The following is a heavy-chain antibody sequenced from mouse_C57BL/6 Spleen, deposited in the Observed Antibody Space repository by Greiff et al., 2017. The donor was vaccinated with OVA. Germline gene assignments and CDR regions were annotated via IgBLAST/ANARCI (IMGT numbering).Heavy chain of an antibody. CDR1: GFTFSDFY. V-gene: IGHV7-1*01. D-gene: IGHD2-2*01. J-gene: IGHJ3*01. Sequence: EVKLIESGGGLVQSGRSLRLSCATSGFTFSDFYMEWVRQAPGKGLEWIAASRNKANDYTTEYSASVKGRFIVSRDTSQSILYLQMNALRAEDTAIYYCARDAYYGYDQAWFAYWGQGTLVTVSA. CDR2: SRNKANDYTT. CDR3: ARDAYYGYDQAWFAY.